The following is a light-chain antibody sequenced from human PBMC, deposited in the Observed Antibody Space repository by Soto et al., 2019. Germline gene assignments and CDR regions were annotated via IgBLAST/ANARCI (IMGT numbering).Light chain of an antibody. CDR2: RTN. CDR3: VLHVRRGIWV. Sequence: QTVVTQEPSFSVSPGGTVTLTCDLSSGSVSTSYYPSWYQRTPGQAPRTLIYRTNTRSSGVPDRFSGSILGSKAALTITGAQADDEADYYCVLHVRRGIWVFGGGTKLTVL. J-gene: IGLJ3*02. CDR1: SGSVSTSYY. V-gene: IGLV8-61*01.